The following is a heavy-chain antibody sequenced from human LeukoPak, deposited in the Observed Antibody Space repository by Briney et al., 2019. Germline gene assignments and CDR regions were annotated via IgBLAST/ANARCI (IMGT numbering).Heavy chain of an antibody. J-gene: IGHJ1*01. CDR1: GGTLNSYG. Sequence: SVKVSCKASGGTLNSYGISWGGQAPGQGLEGLGRIICRVGTPTYAQRLEGRISITTDESTGTDYMELRSLRSEDTALYYCARDGLYYDDSSGYEFQHWGQGSLVIVSS. D-gene: IGHD3-22*01. CDR2: IICRVGTP. V-gene: IGHV1-69*05. CDR3: ARDGLYYDDSSGYEFQH.